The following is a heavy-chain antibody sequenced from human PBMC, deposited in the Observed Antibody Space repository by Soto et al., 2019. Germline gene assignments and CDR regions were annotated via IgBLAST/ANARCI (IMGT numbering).Heavy chain of an antibody. Sequence: ESGGGLVQPGGSLRLSCTASEFTFSNYAMSWVRQAPGKGLEWVSAISASGAATYYVDSVKGRFTISRDNAKNSLYLQMNSLRAEDTAVYYCARGYSNSADFDYWGQGTLVTVSS. CDR3: ARGYSNSADFDY. CDR1: EFTFSNYA. J-gene: IGHJ4*02. D-gene: IGHD6-6*01. CDR2: ISASGAAT. V-gene: IGHV3-23*01.